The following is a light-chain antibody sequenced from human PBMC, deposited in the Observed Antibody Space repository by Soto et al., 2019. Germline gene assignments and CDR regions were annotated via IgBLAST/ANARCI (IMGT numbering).Light chain of an antibody. J-gene: IGLJ1*01. Sequence: QSVLTQPRSVSGSPGQSVTISCTGTSTDVGGYNYVSWYQQHPGKVPKLMIYDVSKRPSGIPDRFSGSKSGNTASLTISGLQAEEEADYYCSSYTSSSTYVFGTGNKVTVL. CDR2: DVS. CDR3: SSYTSSSTYV. CDR1: STDVGGYNY. V-gene: IGLV2-11*01.